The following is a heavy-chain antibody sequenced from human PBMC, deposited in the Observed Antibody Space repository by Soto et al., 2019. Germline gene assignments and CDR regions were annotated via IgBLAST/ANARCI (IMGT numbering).Heavy chain of an antibody. D-gene: IGHD5-12*01. J-gene: IGHJ6*02. CDR3: ARISGGSPYYYAMDV. CDR1: GFSLTNNKMG. Sequence: QVTLKESGPVLVKPTETLTLTCTVSGFSLTNNKMGVSWIRQPPGKALEWFANIFSSDEKSYSTSLKSRATFXQATSKSQVVLTVTNMDPVDTATYYCARISGGSPYYYAMDVWGQGTTVTVSS. CDR2: IFSSDEK. V-gene: IGHV2-26*01.